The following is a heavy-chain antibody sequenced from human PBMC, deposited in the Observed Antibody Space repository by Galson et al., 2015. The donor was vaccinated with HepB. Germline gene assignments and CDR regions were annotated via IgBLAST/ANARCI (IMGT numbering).Heavy chain of an antibody. V-gene: IGHV2-5*01. D-gene: IGHD1-14*01. CDR2: ISWNDDK. J-gene: IGHJ4*02. CDR3: AHSRKMEMNFGI. CDR1: GFSLDTSGVT. Sequence: PALVKPTQTLTLSCTFSGFSLDTSGVTVGWIRQPPGKALEWLAVISWNDDKRYSPSLKSRLTITKDTSKDQVVLTMTNMDPVVTVTYYCAHSRKMEMNFGIWGRGVLVAVSS.